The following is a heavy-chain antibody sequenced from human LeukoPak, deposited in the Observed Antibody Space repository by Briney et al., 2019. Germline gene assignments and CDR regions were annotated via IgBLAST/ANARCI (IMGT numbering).Heavy chain of an antibody. Sequence: GGSLRLSCAASGFTFSSSWMSWVRQAPGKGLEWVSVISGSGGNTKYADSVKGRFNISRDNSKNTLYLQMNSLRAEDTAVYYCAKGKSGSQVGYYYYYMDVWGKGTTVTVSS. CDR3: AKGKSGSQVGYYYYYMDV. CDR2: ISGSGGNT. D-gene: IGHD3-16*01. CDR1: GFTFSSSW. V-gene: IGHV3-23*01. J-gene: IGHJ6*03.